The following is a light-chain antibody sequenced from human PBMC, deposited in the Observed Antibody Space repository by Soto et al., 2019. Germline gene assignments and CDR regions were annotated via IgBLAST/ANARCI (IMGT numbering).Light chain of an antibody. CDR3: QHCCKGCT. CDR2: DAS. J-gene: IGKJ1*01. CDR1: QSIGRF. Sequence: DIQMTQSPSTLSASVGDRVTITCRASQSIGRFLAWYQHKPGKAPKLLIYDASTLESGVPSRFSGSGSGTVSTITITMLQPEVLANYCRQHCCKGCTFGQGTKVDFK. V-gene: IGKV1-5*01.